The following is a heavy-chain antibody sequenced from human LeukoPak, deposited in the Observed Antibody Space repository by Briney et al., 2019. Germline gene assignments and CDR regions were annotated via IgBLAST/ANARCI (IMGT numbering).Heavy chain of an antibody. Sequence: GGSLRLSCAASGFTFSNAWMSWVRQAPGKGLEWVANIKPDGSLIYYVDSVKGRFTISRDNAKNSLYLQMNSLRAEDTAVYYCAKWELYSGFYYIDYWGQGTLATVSS. J-gene: IGHJ4*02. V-gene: IGHV3-7*01. CDR1: GFTFSNAW. CDR2: IKPDGSLI. CDR3: AKWELYSGFYYIDY. D-gene: IGHD1-26*01.